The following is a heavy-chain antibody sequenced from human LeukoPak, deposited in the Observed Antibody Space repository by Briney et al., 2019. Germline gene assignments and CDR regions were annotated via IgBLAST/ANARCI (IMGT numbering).Heavy chain of an antibody. CDR1: GGSFSGYY. CDR3: ARGLGPRGYCSSTSCYHPLEY. D-gene: IGHD2-2*01. V-gene: IGHV4-34*01. J-gene: IGHJ4*02. Sequence: SATLSLSGAVGGGSFSGYYWSWSREPPGKGLEWIGEFNDSGSTNYNPSLKSRVTISVDTSKNQFSLRLSSVTAADTAVYYCARGLGPRGYCSSTSCYHPLEYWGQGTLVTVSS. CDR2: FNDSGST.